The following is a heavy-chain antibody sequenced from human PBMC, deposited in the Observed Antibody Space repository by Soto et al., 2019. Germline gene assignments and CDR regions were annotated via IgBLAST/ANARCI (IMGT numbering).Heavy chain of an antibody. CDR3: ARDYYGSGSYRSLLYYFDY. V-gene: IGHV6-1*01. CDR2: TYYRSKWYN. CDR1: GDSVSSNSAA. J-gene: IGHJ4*02. Sequence: PSQTLSLTCAISGDSVSSNSAAWNWIRQSPSRGLEWLGRTYYRSKWYNDYAVSVKSRITINPDTSKNQFSLQLNSVTPEDTAVYYCARDYYGSGSYRSLLYYFDYWGQGTLVTVSS. D-gene: IGHD3-10*01.